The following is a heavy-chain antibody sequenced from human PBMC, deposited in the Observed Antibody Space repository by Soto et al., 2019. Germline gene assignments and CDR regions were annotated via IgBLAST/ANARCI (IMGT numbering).Heavy chain of an antibody. CDR3: ATDVLDSSGYYYGY. CDR1: GYTLTELS. J-gene: IGHJ4*02. D-gene: IGHD3-22*01. V-gene: IGHV1-24*01. Sequence: AXVKVSCKVSGYTLTELSMNWVRQAPGKGLEWMGGFDPEDGETICAQKFQGRVTMTEDTSTDTAYMELSSLRSEDTAVYYCATDVLDSSGYYYGYWGQGTLVTVSS. CDR2: FDPEDGET.